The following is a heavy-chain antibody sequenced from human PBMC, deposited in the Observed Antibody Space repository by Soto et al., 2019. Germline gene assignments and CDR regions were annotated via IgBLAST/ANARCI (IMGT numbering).Heavy chain of an antibody. CDR1: GFTFSSYA. D-gene: IGHD6-6*01. CDR2: ISGNGGST. J-gene: IGHJ4*02. CDR3: AKGSEFSNSYTLDFGF. Sequence: GGSLRLSCAASGFTFSSYAMSWVRQAPGRGLEWVSIISGNGGSTYYAASVKGRFTISRDNTKNTLYLQMDSLTAEDTAVYYCAKGSEFSNSYTLDFGFWGQGA. V-gene: IGHV3-23*01.